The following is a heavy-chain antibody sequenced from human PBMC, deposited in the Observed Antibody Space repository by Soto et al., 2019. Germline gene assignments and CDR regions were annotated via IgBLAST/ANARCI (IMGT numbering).Heavy chain of an antibody. CDR3: AKEGHDSSGYYFDY. CDR1: GFTFSSYG. D-gene: IGHD3-22*01. Sequence: QVELVESGGGVVQPGRSLRLSCAASGFTFSSYGMHWVRQVPGKGLEWVALIWSDGDNQYYVDAVKGRFTISRDNSKNMVYLQMNSLSAEDTAVYYCAKEGHDSSGYYFDYWGQGTLVTVSS. V-gene: IGHV3-33*06. CDR2: IWSDGDNQ. J-gene: IGHJ4*02.